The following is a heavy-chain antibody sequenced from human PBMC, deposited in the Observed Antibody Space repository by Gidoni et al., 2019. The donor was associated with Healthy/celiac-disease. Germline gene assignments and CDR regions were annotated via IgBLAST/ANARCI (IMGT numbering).Heavy chain of an antibody. Sequence: EVQLGESGGGLVQPGGSLRLSCAASGFTFSSYAMHCVRQAPGKGLEYVSAISSNVGSTYYANSVKRRFTISRDNSKNTLYLQMVSLRAEDMAVYYCARVSDSSGYSWFDPWGQGTLVTVSS. CDR3: ARVSDSSGYSWFDP. V-gene: IGHV3-64*01. CDR1: GFTFSSYA. CDR2: ISSNVGST. J-gene: IGHJ5*02. D-gene: IGHD3-22*01.